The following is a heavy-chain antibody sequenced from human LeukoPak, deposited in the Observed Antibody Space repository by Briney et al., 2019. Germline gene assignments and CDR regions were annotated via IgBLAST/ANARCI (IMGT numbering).Heavy chain of an antibody. CDR3: ARDSYTNTYDFWSGYPLY. Sequence: ASVRVSCKASGYTFTSYDINWVRQATGQGLEWMGWMNPNSGNTGYAQKFQGRVTMTRDTSTSTVYMELSSLRSEDTAVYYCARDSYTNTYDFWSGYPLYWGQGTLVTVSS. D-gene: IGHD3-3*01. V-gene: IGHV1-8*01. CDR2: MNPNSGNT. CDR1: GYTFTSYD. J-gene: IGHJ4*02.